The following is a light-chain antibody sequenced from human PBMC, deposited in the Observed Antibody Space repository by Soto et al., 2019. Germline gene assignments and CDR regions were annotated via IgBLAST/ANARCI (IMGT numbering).Light chain of an antibody. Sequence: QSVLTQPASVSGSPGQSITISCAGTNXDVGGYNYVSWYQHHPGKAPKLLIYGVFNRPSGVSNRFSGSKSGNTASLTISGLQAEDEGDYYCSSYSSSSTLVVFGGGTKVTVL. CDR2: GVF. CDR1: NXDVGGYNY. CDR3: SSYSSSSTLVV. J-gene: IGLJ2*01. V-gene: IGLV2-14*01.